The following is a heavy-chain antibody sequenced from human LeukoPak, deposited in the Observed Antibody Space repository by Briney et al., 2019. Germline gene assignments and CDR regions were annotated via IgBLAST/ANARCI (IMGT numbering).Heavy chain of an antibody. CDR3: AKARDYGDYGAFDI. V-gene: IGHV3-30*02. D-gene: IGHD4-17*01. CDR1: GFTFSSYG. Sequence: GGSLRLSCAASGFTFSSYGMHWVRQAPGKGLEWVAFIRYDGSNKYYADSVKGRFTISRDNSKNTLYLQMNSLRAEDTAVYYCAKARDYGDYGAFDIWGQGTMVTVSS. J-gene: IGHJ3*02. CDR2: IRYDGSNK.